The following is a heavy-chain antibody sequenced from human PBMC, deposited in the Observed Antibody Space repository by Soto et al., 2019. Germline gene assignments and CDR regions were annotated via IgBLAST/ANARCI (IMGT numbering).Heavy chain of an antibody. J-gene: IGHJ6*02. Sequence: QVQLQESGPGLVKPSQTLSLTCTVSGGSISSGDYYWSWIRQPPGKGLEWIGYIYYSGSTYYNPSLKSRVTISVDTSKNQFSLKLSSVTAADTAVYYCARDRYVVVPASVRSYYYYGMDVWGQGTTVTVSS. D-gene: IGHD2-2*01. V-gene: IGHV4-30-4*01. CDR3: ARDRYVVVPASVRSYYYYGMDV. CDR1: GGSISSGDYY. CDR2: IYYSGST.